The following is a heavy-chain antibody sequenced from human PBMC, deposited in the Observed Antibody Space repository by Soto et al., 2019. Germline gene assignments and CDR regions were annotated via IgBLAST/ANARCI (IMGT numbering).Heavy chain of an antibody. CDR3: ARHIAVSGARGFDH. V-gene: IGHV4-4*02. Sequence: QVQLQESGPGLMKPSGTLSLTCAVSGGSITSNWWSWVRQPPGEGLEWIAEILHTGSANYNPSLMGRLTISMDKSRNRLSLNLNSVTAADTAVYYCARHIAVSGARGFDHWGQGTLVTVSS. CDR2: ILHTGSA. J-gene: IGHJ4*02. CDR1: GGSITSNW. D-gene: IGHD2-21*01.